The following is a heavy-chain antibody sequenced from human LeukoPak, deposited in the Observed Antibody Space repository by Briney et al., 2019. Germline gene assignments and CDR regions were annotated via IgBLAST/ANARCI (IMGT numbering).Heavy chain of an antibody. CDR3: ASPLDGYSGSDYLKFDY. J-gene: IGHJ4*02. CDR1: GGTLNTYV. Sequence: SVKVSCKASGGTLNTYVINWVRQAPGQGLEWMGGIIPIFGTANYAQKFQGRVTITTDESTSTAYMELSSLRSEDTAVYYCASPLDGYSGSDYLKFDYWGQGTLVTVSS. CDR2: IIPIFGTA. V-gene: IGHV1-69*05. D-gene: IGHD5-12*01.